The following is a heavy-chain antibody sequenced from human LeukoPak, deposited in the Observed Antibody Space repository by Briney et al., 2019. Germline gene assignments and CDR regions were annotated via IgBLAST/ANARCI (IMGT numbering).Heavy chain of an antibody. CDR3: VVVGGPRYPI. CDR1: GGCFSGYY. V-gene: IGHV4-34*01. J-gene: IGHJ3*02. D-gene: IGHD2-21*01. Sequence: SETLSLTCAVYGGCFSGYYLIWIRQPPGKGLEWVGEINHSGSTNYNPSLKSRVTISVDTSKNQFSLKLRSVTAADTAVYNSVVVGGPRYPIWGQGTMVTVSS. CDR2: INHSGST.